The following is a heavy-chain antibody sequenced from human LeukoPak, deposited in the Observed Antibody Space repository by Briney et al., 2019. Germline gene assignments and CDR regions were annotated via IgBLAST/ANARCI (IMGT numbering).Heavy chain of an antibody. Sequence: GGSLRLSCAASGFTFSTYSMNWVRQAPGKGLEWVSSISSNNRYIYYADSVKGRFTISRDNAKNSLYLQMNSLRAEDTAVYYCARYFTAVASTVRLDYWGQGTLVTVSS. CDR3: ARYFTAVASTVRLDY. V-gene: IGHV3-21*04. CDR2: ISSNNRYI. D-gene: IGHD6-19*01. J-gene: IGHJ4*02. CDR1: GFTFSTYS.